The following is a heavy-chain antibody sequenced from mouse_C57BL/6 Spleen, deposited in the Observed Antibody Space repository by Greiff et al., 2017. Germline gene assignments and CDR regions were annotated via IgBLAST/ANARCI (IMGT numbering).Heavy chain of an antibody. V-gene: IGHV14-1*01. CDR3: TREDGYYDYAMDY. J-gene: IGHJ4*01. CDR1: GFNIKDYY. CDR2: IDPEDGDT. D-gene: IGHD2-3*01. Sequence: EVQLQQSGAELVRPGASVKLSCTASGFNIKDYYMHWVKQRPEQGLEWIGRIDPEDGDTEYAPKFQGKATMTADTSSNTAYLQLSSLTSEDTAVYYCTREDGYYDYAMDYWGQGTSVTVSS.